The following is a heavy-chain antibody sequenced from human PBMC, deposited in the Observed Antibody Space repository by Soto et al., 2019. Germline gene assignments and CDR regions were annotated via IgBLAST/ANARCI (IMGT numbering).Heavy chain of an antibody. CDR1: NGSVSSGDKY. V-gene: IGHV4-30-4*01. CDR2: ISHSETT. CDR3: AGFGVGDRDDK. J-gene: IGHJ4*02. D-gene: IGHD2-8*01. Sequence: SETLSLTCTVSNGSVSSGDKYWTWIRQATGKGLEWIGYISHSETTYYSPALKNRIIISSDFSMNQFSLRLNSVTAADTAVYFCAGFGVGDRDDKWGQGTLVTVSS.